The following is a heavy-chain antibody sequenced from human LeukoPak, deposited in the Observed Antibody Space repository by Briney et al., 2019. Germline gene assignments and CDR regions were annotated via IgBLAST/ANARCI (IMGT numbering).Heavy chain of an antibody. CDR2: ISSSSSTI. Sequence: GGSLRLSCSASGFTFSSYAMHWVRQAPGKGLEWVSYISSSSSTIYYADSVKGRFTISRDNAKNSLYLQMNSLRDEDTAVYYCARDSSSWYLDYFDYWGQGTLVTVSS. CDR3: ARDSSSWYLDYFDY. D-gene: IGHD6-13*01. J-gene: IGHJ4*02. V-gene: IGHV3-48*02. CDR1: GFTFSSYA.